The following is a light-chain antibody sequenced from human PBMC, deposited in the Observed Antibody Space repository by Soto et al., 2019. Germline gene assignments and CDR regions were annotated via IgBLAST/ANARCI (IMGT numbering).Light chain of an antibody. Sequence: DIHMTQSPSTLSASVXDXVTITCRASQSISSWLAWYQQKPGKAPKVLIYDASSLESGVPSRFSGSGSGTEFTLTISSLQPDDFATYYCQQYNGYSGTFGQGTKVDIK. CDR1: QSISSW. J-gene: IGKJ1*01. V-gene: IGKV1-5*01. CDR2: DAS. CDR3: QQYNGYSGT.